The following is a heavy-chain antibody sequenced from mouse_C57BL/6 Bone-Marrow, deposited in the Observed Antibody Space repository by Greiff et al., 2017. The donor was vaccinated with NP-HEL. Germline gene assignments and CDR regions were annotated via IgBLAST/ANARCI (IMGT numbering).Heavy chain of an antibody. CDR3: ERVEDY. CDR2: IDPSDSYT. V-gene: IGHV1-50*01. J-gene: IGHJ2*01. CDR1: GYTFTSYW. Sequence: QVQLQQPGAELVKPGASVKLSCKASGYTFTSYWMQWVKQRPGQGLEWIGEIDPSDSYTNYNQKFKGKATLTVDTSSSTAYMQLSSLTSEDSAVYYCERVEDYWGQGTTLTVSS.